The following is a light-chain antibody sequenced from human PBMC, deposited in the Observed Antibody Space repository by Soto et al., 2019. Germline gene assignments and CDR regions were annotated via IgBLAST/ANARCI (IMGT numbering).Light chain of an antibody. V-gene: IGKV3-15*01. CDR2: GAS. CDR1: QSVGDT. J-gene: IGKJ3*01. CDR3: QQYKRLAFT. Sequence: EIVMTQSPVTLSLSPGERATLSCRASQSVGDTLGWYQQKPGQTPRLLIYGASTRATAVPDRFSGSWSGTEVHLTIRRPESGCFAFYCWQQYKRLAFTFGPGTTVDFK.